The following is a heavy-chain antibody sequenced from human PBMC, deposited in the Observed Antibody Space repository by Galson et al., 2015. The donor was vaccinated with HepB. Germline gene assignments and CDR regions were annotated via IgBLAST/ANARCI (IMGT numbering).Heavy chain of an antibody. D-gene: IGHD5-12*01. CDR1: GFTFSSYS. J-gene: IGHJ4*02. Sequence: SLRLSCAASGFTFSSYSMNWVRQAPGKGLEWVSSISSSSSYIYYADSVKGRFTISRDNAKNSLYLQMNSLRAEDTAVYYCARGRTVEWLRSGAFDYWGQGTLVTVSS. CDR2: ISSSSSYI. CDR3: ARGRTVEWLRSGAFDY. V-gene: IGHV3-21*01.